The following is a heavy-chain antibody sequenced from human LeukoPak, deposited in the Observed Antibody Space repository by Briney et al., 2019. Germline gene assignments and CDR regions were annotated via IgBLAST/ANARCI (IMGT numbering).Heavy chain of an antibody. CDR2: FYRGDSR. CDR3: ARGGGSENQYAPWYFDY. CDR1: GFSVSSTY. J-gene: IGHJ4*02. V-gene: IGHV3-53*01. Sequence: GGSLRLSCAASGFSVSSTYMTWVRQAPGKGLEWVSIFYRGDSRHYADSVKSRFTISRDNSKNTLSLQMNNLRPEDTAVYYCARGGGSENQYAPWYFDYWGQGTLVTVSS. D-gene: IGHD3-10*01.